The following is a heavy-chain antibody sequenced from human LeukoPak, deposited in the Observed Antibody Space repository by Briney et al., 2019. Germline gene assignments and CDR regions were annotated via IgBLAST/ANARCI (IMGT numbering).Heavy chain of an antibody. CDR1: GYTLTELS. Sequence: ASVKVSCKVSGYTLTELSMHWVRQASGKGLEWMGGFDPEDGETIYAQKFQGRVTMTEDTSTDTAYMELSSLRSEDTAVYYCARDWVGPGGYYYYMDVWGKGTTVTVSS. CDR2: FDPEDGET. CDR3: ARDWVGPGGYYYYMDV. V-gene: IGHV1-24*01. D-gene: IGHD1-14*01. J-gene: IGHJ6*03.